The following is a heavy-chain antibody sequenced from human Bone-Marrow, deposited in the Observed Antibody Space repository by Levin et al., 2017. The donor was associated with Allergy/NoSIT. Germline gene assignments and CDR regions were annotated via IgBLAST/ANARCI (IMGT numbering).Heavy chain of an antibody. CDR3: AKQVINEAGFDY. V-gene: IGHV3-43*01. CDR1: GFTFDDYT. J-gene: IGHJ4*02. CDR2: ISWDGGST. D-gene: IGHD2/OR15-2a*01. Sequence: GGSLRLSCAASGFTFDDYTMHWVRQAPGKGLEWVSLISWDGGSTYYADSVKGRFTISRDNSKNSLYLQMNSLRTEDTALYYCAKQVINEAGFDYWGQGTLVTVSS.